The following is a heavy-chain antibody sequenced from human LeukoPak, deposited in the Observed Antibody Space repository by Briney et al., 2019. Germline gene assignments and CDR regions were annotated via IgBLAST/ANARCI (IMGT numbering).Heavy chain of an antibody. CDR2: ISNIGDII. Sequence: GGSLRLSCAASGFTFSNYEMNWVRQAPGKGLEWISHISNIGDIIHYADSVEGRFTISRDNAKNSLYLQMNSLRAEDTAVYYCARVPPYYDSTDDAFDIWGQGTMVTVSS. CDR1: GFTFSNYE. CDR3: ARVPPYYDSTDDAFDI. V-gene: IGHV3-48*03. D-gene: IGHD3-22*01. J-gene: IGHJ3*02.